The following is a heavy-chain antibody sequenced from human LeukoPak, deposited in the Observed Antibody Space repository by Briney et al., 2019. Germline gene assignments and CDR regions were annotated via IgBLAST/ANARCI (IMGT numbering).Heavy chain of an antibody. Sequence: SETLSLTCTVSGGSISSYYWNWIRQPPGKGLEWIGYIYYSGSTNYNPSLKSRVTISVDTSKNQFSLKLSSVTAADTAVYYCARSGYNVFPYYYGMDVWGQGTTVTVSS. J-gene: IGHJ6*02. CDR1: GGSISSYY. CDR2: IYYSGST. D-gene: IGHD5-24*01. V-gene: IGHV4-59*08. CDR3: ARSGYNVFPYYYGMDV.